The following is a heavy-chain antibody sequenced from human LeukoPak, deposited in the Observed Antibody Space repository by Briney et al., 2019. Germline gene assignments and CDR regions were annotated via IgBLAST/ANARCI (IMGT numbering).Heavy chain of an antibody. CDR1: GFTFGDYA. D-gene: IGHD3-3*01. J-gene: IGHJ3*02. CDR2: IRSKAYGGTT. V-gene: IGHV3-49*04. Sequence: GGSLRLSCTASGFTFGDYAMSWVRQAPGKGLEWVGFIRSKAYGGTTEYAASVKGRFTISRDDSNSIAYLQMNSLKTEDTAVYYCTRAGPYDFWSGYYTVSFAFDIWGQGTMVTVSS. CDR3: TRAGPYDFWSGYYTVSFAFDI.